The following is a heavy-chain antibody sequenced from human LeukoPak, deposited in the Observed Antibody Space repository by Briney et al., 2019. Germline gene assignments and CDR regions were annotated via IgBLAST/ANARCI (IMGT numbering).Heavy chain of an antibody. CDR3: ASEGYNDAFDI. Sequence: PSETLSLTCTVSGGSISSGSYYWSWIRQPAGKGLEWIGRIYTSGSTNYNPSLKSRVTMSVDTSKNQFSLKLSSVTAADTAVYYCASEGYNDAFDIWGQGTMVTVSS. J-gene: IGHJ3*02. CDR2: IYTSGST. V-gene: IGHV4-61*02. D-gene: IGHD5-18*01. CDR1: GGSISSGSYY.